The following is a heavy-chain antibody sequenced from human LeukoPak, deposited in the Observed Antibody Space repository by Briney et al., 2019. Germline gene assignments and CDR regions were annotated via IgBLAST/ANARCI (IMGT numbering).Heavy chain of an antibody. V-gene: IGHV3-15*01. CDR1: GITSNNAY. Sequence: PGGSLRLSCAASGITSNNAYMSWVRQAPGKGLEWVVRIKTRADGGTAEYAAPVKGRFTISRDDSNNTLYLQMNSLKTEDTAVYYCTTDRIAGGGWGQGTLVTVSS. J-gene: IGHJ4*02. D-gene: IGHD2-21*01. CDR3: TTDRIAGGG. CDR2: IKTRADGGTA.